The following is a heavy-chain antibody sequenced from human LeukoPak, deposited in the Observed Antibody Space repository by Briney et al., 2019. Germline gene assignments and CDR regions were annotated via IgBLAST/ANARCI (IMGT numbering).Heavy chain of an antibody. CDR2: INPNSGGT. Sequence: ASVKVSCKASGYTFTGYYMHWVRQAPGQGLEWMGWINPNSGGTNYAQKFQGRVTMTRDTSISTAYMELSRLRSDDTAVYYCARTDYGGNSENWFDPWGQGTLVTVSS. D-gene: IGHD4-23*01. J-gene: IGHJ5*02. V-gene: IGHV1-2*02. CDR3: ARTDYGGNSENWFDP. CDR1: GYTFTGYY.